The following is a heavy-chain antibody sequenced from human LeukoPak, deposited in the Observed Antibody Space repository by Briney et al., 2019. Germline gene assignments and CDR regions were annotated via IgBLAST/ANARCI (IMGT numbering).Heavy chain of an antibody. CDR3: ARGLEQQLVSPLFAY. CDR2: IYHSGST. V-gene: IGHV4-38-2*02. Sequence: PSETLSLTCTVSGYSLSSGYYWGWIRPPPGRGLEWIGSIYHSGSTYYNPSLKSRVTISVDTSKNQFSLELSSVTAADTAVYYCARGLEQQLVSPLFAYWGQRTLVSVSS. J-gene: IGHJ4*02. CDR1: GYSLSSGYY. D-gene: IGHD6-13*01.